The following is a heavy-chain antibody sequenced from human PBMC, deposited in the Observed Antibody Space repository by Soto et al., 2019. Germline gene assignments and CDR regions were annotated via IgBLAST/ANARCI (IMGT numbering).Heavy chain of an antibody. J-gene: IGHJ6*02. V-gene: IGHV3-30-3*01. Sequence: GGSLRLSCAASGFTLSTYAVNWVRQAPGKGLEWVAVISHDGSNKQYADSAKGRFTISRDNAKNTLYLQMDSLRVEDTAVYYCARDGQSLAPYALDVWGQGTPVTVSS. CDR3: ARDGQSLAPYALDV. D-gene: IGHD6-19*01. CDR2: ISHDGSNK. CDR1: GFTLSTYA.